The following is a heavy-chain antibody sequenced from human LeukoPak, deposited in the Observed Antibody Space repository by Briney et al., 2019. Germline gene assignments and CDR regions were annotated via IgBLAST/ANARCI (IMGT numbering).Heavy chain of an antibody. CDR1: GFTFSSYP. Sequence: HPGGSLRLSCAASGFTFSSYPLNWVRQAPGKGLEWVSYISSSGSTIYYADSVKGRFTISRDNAKNSLYLQMNSLRAEDTAVYYCAELGITMIGGVWGEGTTVTISS. CDR2: ISSSGSTI. CDR3: AELGITMIGGV. J-gene: IGHJ6*04. V-gene: IGHV3-48*03. D-gene: IGHD3-10*02.